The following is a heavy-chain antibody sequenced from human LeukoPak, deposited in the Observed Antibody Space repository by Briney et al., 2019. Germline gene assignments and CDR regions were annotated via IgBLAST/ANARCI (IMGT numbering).Heavy chain of an antibody. Sequence: GGSLRLSCAASGFTFSGYWMSWVRQAPGKGLEWVANIKKDGSEKGYVDSVRGRFTISRDNAKNSLDLQLNSLRAEDTAVYYCARFMGPALDNWGRGALVAVSS. CDR1: GFTFSGYW. D-gene: IGHD2-15*01. V-gene: IGHV3-7*01. CDR3: ARFMGPALDN. J-gene: IGHJ4*02. CDR2: IKKDGSEK.